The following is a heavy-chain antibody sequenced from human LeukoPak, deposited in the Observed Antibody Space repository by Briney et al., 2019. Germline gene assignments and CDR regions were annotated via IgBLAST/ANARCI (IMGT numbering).Heavy chain of an antibody. CDR3: ARDNGWLGTFDY. CDR2: IYSSGNT. D-gene: IGHD5-24*01. CDR1: GFTVSSSY. J-gene: IGHJ4*02. Sequence: GGSLRLSCQASGFTVSSSYMSWLRQAPGKGLERVSHIYSSGNTYYADSVKGRFTISRDTSKNTLYLQMNSLRGDDTAVYYCARDNGWLGTFDYWGQGTLVTVSS. V-gene: IGHV3-53*01.